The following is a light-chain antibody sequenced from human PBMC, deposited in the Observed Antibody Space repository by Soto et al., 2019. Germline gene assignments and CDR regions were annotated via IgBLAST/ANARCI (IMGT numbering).Light chain of an antibody. J-gene: IGKJ4*01. CDR1: QGISNF. CDR2: AAS. CDR3: QKYISAPSLT. V-gene: IGKV1-27*01. Sequence: DIQMTQSPSSLSASVGDRVTITCRASQGISNFLAWYQQKPGKVPTLLIYAASTLQSGVPSRFSGSGSGTDFTLTISSLQTEDVATYYCQKYISAPSLTFGGGTRLEIK.